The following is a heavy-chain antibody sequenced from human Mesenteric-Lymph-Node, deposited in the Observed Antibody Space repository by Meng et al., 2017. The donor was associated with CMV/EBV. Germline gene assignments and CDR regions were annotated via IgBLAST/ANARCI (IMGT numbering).Heavy chain of an antibody. CDR1: GYSFTNYW. D-gene: IGHD4-23*01. J-gene: IGHJ4*02. CDR2: IYPGDSDT. CDR3: ARSDDYGGNSLGY. V-gene: IGHV5-51*01. Sequence: GGSLRLSCTGSGYSFTNYWIGWVRQMPGKGLEWMGMIYPGDSDTRYSASFQGQVTFSADKSISTAYLQWSSLKASDTAMYYCARSDDYGGNSLGYWGQGTLVTVSS.